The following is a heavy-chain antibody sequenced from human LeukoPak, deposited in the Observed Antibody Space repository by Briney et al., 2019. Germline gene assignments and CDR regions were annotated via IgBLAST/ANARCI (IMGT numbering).Heavy chain of an antibody. J-gene: IGHJ5*02. CDR2: IIPIFGTA. Sequence: GASVKVSCKASGGTFSSYAISWVRQAPGQGLEWMGGIIPIFGTANYAQKFQGRVTITTDESTSIAYMELSSLRSEDTAVYYCARGVREIRGPNWFDPWGQGTLVTVSS. CDR3: ARGVREIRGPNWFDP. D-gene: IGHD1-26*01. CDR1: GGTFSSYA. V-gene: IGHV1-69*05.